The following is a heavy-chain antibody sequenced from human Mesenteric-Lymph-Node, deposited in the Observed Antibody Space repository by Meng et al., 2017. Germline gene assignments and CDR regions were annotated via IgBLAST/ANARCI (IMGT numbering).Heavy chain of an antibody. CDR2: INADGRST. CDR3: ARQSGIYDSSGYYSDAFDI. V-gene: IGHV3-74*01. D-gene: IGHD3-22*01. J-gene: IGHJ3*02. CDR1: GFTFSSYW. Sequence: GGSLRLSCAASGFTFSSYWMHWVRQPPGKGLVWVSRINADGRSTSYADSVKGRFTISRHNSKNTLYLQMNSLRAEDTAVYYCARQSGIYDSSGYYSDAFDIWGQGTMVTVSS.